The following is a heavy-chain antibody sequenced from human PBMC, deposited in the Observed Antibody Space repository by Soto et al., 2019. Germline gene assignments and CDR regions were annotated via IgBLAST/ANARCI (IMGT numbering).Heavy chain of an antibody. J-gene: IGHJ4*02. V-gene: IGHV1-69*06. Sequence: QVQLVQSGAEVRKPGASVKVTCEASGGTFNTYSINWVRQAPGRGLEWVGQIVPRYDSVNYAENFQGRVTITADKSTKTAYMKLTSLRSEDTALYFCATWRSYSGSYCFDYWGQGTLVTVSS. CDR1: GGTFNTYS. D-gene: IGHD1-26*01. CDR3: ATWRSYSGSYCFDY. CDR2: IVPRYDSV.